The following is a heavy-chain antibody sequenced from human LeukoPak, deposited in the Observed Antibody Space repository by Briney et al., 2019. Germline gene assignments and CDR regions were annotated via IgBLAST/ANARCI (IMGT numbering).Heavy chain of an antibody. J-gene: IGHJ4*02. V-gene: IGHV4-59*11. Sequence: SETLSLTCTVSGGSISSHYWSWIRQPPGKGLEWIGYIYYSGSTNYNPSLKSRVTISVDTSKNQFSLKLSSVTAADTAVYYCARGYSGYDWIDYWGQGTLVTVSS. CDR2: IYYSGST. D-gene: IGHD5-12*01. CDR3: ARGYSGYDWIDY. CDR1: GGSISSHY.